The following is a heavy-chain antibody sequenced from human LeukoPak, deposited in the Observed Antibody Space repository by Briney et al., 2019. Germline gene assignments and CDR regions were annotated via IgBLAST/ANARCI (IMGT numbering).Heavy chain of an antibody. CDR3: AREDSGEALIL. CDR1: GGSVGIHY. Sequence: SETLSLTCTVSGGSVGIHYCTWSRQPPGKPLEWIGYVYYTGDTNYNPSLKSRVTISLDKSRNQFSLKLTSVTDADTAVYFCAREDSGEALILWGQGTMVTVSS. D-gene: IGHD6-19*01. CDR2: VYYTGDT. J-gene: IGHJ3*01. V-gene: IGHV4-59*02.